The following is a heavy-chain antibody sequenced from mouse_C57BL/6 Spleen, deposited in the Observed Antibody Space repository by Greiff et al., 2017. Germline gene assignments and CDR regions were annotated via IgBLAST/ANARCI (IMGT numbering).Heavy chain of an antibody. CDR2: ISSGSSTI. D-gene: IGHD2-2*01. J-gene: IGHJ2*01. CDR1: GFTFSDYG. Sequence: DVKLVESGGGLVKPGGSLKLSCAASGFTFSDYGMHWVRQAPEKGLEWVAYISSGSSTIYYADTVKGRFTISRDNAKNTLFLQMTSLRSEDTAMYYCAVYYGYDSYFDYWGQGTTLTVSS. V-gene: IGHV5-17*01. CDR3: AVYYGYDSYFDY.